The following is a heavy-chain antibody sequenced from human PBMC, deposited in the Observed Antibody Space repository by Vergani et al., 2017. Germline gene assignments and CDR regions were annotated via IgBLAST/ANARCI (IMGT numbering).Heavy chain of an antibody. D-gene: IGHD3-10*01. CDR3: AVRPRVNMVRGEILTKRTFDY. CDR2: INDNGYT. J-gene: IGHJ4*02. CDR1: GQSFSGHY. V-gene: IGHV4-34*01. Sequence: QVHLQQWGTGLLKPSETLSLTCEVQGQSFSGHYWSWIRQPPGKGLEWIGEINDNGYTNYNPLFESRVIVSADTSKNQFSLKLMSVTAADTAMYFFAVRPRVNMVRGEILTKRTFDYWSPGTLVSVSS.